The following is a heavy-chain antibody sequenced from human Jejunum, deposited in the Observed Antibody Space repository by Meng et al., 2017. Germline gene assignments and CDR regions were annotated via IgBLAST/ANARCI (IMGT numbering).Heavy chain of an antibody. CDR1: GFILSNYE. V-gene: IGHV3-48*03. D-gene: IGHD3-10*01. CDR2: IHKRGGDI. Sequence: GESLKISWAASGFILSNYEMSWVRQAPGKGLEWISYIHKRGGDIDYADSVKGRFTISRDNAKKTLYLQVNTLRGEDTAVYYCASLVVREEGECWGQGTLVTVSS. CDR3: ASLVVREEGEC. J-gene: IGHJ4*02.